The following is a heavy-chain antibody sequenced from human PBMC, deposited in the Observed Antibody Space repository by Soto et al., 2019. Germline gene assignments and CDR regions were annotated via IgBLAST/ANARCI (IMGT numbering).Heavy chain of an antibody. D-gene: IGHD3-3*01. Sequence: GGSLRLSCAASGFTFSSYSMNWVRQAPGKGLEWVSSISSSSSYIYYADSVKGRFTISRDNAKNSLYLQMNSLRAEDTAVYYCARDPGATIFGVNYYYYGMDVWGQGTTVTVSS. V-gene: IGHV3-21*01. CDR2: ISSSSSYI. CDR1: GFTFSSYS. J-gene: IGHJ6*02. CDR3: ARDPGATIFGVNYYYYGMDV.